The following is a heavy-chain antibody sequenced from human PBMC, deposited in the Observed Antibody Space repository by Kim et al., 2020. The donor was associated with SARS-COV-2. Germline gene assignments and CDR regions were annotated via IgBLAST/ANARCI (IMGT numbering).Heavy chain of an antibody. CDR3: ARDYPGDY. J-gene: IGHJ4*02. D-gene: IGHD3-16*02. CDR2: NGGT. Sequence: NGGTNYAQKFQGRVTMTRDTSISTAYMELSRLRSDDTAVYYCARDYPGDYWGQGTLVTVSS. V-gene: IGHV1-2*02.